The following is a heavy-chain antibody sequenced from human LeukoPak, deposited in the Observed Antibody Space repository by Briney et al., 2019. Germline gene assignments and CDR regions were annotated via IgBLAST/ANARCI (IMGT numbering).Heavy chain of an antibody. CDR2: SDPEDGER. J-gene: IGHJ4*02. D-gene: IGHD5-18*01. CDR1: GKTLSDLS. CDR3: VTGFTTMAVDYFDY. V-gene: IGHV1-24*01. Sequence: ASVTVSCXXSGKTLSDLSIHWLRQPPGKGLEWLGGSDPEDGERIYAQMFQGRVTMTEDTSIDTAYMELSSLRSEDTAVYYCVTGFTTMAVDYFDYWGQGTLVTVSP.